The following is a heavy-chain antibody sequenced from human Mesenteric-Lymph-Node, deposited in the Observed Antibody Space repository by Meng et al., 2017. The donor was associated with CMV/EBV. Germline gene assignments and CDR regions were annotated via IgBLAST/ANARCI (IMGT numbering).Heavy chain of an antibody. CDR2: IRPDGSET. J-gene: IGHJ5*02. Sequence: GGSLRLSCSASGFSFSSYWMSWVRQAPGKGLEWVANIRPDGSETYYLESVKGRFTISRDNAKNSLYLQMNSLRAEDTALYYCAKTKTQNVLVGRTGWFDPWGQGALVTVSS. D-gene: IGHD2-21*01. V-gene: IGHV3-7*01. CDR3: AKTKTQNVLVGRTGWFDP. CDR1: GFSFSSYW.